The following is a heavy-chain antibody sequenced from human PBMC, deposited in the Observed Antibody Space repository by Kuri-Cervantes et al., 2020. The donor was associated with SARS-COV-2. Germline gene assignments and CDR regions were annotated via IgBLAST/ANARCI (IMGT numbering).Heavy chain of an antibody. D-gene: IGHD2-2*02. V-gene: IGHV1-18*01. CDR2: IGVYSGNT. J-gene: IGHJ4*02. CDR3: ASRYCSSTSCYMSVALRHFDY. CDR1: GYSFTSYG. Sequence: ASVKVSCKASGYSFTSYGINWVRQAPGQGLEWMGWIGVYSGNTNYAQKLQGRVTMTTDTSTSTAYMELRSLRSDDTAVYYCASRYCSSTSCYMSVALRHFDYWGQGTLVTVSS.